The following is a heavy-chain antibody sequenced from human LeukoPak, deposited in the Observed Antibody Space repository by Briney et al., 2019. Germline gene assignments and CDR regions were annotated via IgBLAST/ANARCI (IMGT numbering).Heavy chain of an antibody. CDR1: SGSISSSIYH. Sequence: PSETLSLTCTVSSGSISSSIYHWSWIRQPPGKGLEWIGEINHSGSTNYNPSLKSRVTISVDTSKNQFSLKLSSVTAADTAVYYCAYSGLTGSGSYPYFDYWGQGTLVTVSS. D-gene: IGHD3-10*01. CDR2: INHSGST. J-gene: IGHJ4*02. CDR3: AYSGLTGSGSYPYFDY. V-gene: IGHV4-39*07.